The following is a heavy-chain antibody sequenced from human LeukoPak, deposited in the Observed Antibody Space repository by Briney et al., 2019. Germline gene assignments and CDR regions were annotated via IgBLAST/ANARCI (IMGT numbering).Heavy chain of an antibody. Sequence: ASVKVSCKASGYTFTSYDINWVRQATGQGLEWMGWISAHNADTNYVQKLQGRVSMTTDRSTSTAYMELTSLRSDGTAMYYCARRVPFNPYSFDIWGQGTMLTVSS. CDR2: ISAHNADT. D-gene: IGHD3-16*02. J-gene: IGHJ3*02. V-gene: IGHV1-18*01. CDR1: GYTFTSYD. CDR3: ARRVPFNPYSFDI.